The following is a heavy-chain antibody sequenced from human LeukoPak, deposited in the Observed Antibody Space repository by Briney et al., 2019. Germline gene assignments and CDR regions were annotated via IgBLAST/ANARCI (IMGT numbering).Heavy chain of an antibody. CDR2: ISGSGGST. CDR3: AKDGRSSTSCYYYYGMDV. J-gene: IGHJ6*02. D-gene: IGHD2-2*01. CDR1: GFTFSSYA. V-gene: IGHV3-23*01. Sequence: GGSLRLSCAASGFTFSSYAMSWVRQAPGKGLEWVSAISGSGGSTYYADSVKGRFTISRDNSRNTLYLQMNSLRAEDTAVYYCAKDGRSSTSCYYYYGMDVWGQGTTVTVSS.